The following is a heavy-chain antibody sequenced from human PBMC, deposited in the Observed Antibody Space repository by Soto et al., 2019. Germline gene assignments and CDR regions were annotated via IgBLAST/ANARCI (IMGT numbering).Heavy chain of an antibody. CDR3: ARRTIATYLDY. V-gene: IGHV4-59*08. CDR1: GGSISGSY. Sequence: PSETLSLTCSVSGGSISGSYWSWIRQSPGKGLEWLGYVYYTGSTNYSPSLRSRVSISVDTSKNQFSLKLSSVTAADTAVYYCARRTIATYLDYWGQGTLVTVSS. CDR2: VYYTGST. D-gene: IGHD1-26*01. J-gene: IGHJ4*02.